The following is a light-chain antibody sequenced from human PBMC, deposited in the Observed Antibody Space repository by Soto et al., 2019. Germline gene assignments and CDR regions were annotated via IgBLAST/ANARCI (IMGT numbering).Light chain of an antibody. CDR2: GAS. Sequence: DIVMTQSPATLAVSPGERATLSCSASQSVRINVAWYQQKNGQAPRLLVYGASTRASGIPDRFSGSGSGTEFTLTIGSLQSEDLAVYYCQEYSKWPSRTVGQGTKVDIK. J-gene: IGKJ1*01. CDR1: QSVRIN. V-gene: IGKV3-15*01. CDR3: QEYSKWPSRT.